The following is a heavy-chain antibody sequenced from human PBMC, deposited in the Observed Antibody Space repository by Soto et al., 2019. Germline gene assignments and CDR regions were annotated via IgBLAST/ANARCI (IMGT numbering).Heavy chain of an antibody. CDR3: ARDKARWSGYYRDTSFDY. CDR2: ISAYNGNT. D-gene: IGHD3-3*01. CDR1: GYTFTSYG. V-gene: IGHV1-18*01. J-gene: IGHJ4*02. Sequence: ASVKVSCKASGYTFTSYGISWVRQAPGQGLEWMGWISAYNGNTNYAQKLQGRVTMTTDTSTSTAYMELRSLRSDDTAVYYCARDKARWSGYYRDTSFDYWGQGPIVTVSS.